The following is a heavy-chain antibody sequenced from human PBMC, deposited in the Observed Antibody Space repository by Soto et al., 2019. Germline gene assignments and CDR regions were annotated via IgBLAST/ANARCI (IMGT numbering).Heavy chain of an antibody. D-gene: IGHD3-3*01. V-gene: IGHV1-8*01. CDR1: GYTFTSYD. Sequence: ASVKVSCKASGYTFTSYDINWVRQATGQGLEWMGWMNPNSGNTGYAQKFQGRVTMTRNTSISTAYMELSSLRSEDTAVYYCAVQYYDFWSGVGYFDYWGQGTLVTVSS. CDR2: MNPNSGNT. J-gene: IGHJ4*02. CDR3: AVQYYDFWSGVGYFDY.